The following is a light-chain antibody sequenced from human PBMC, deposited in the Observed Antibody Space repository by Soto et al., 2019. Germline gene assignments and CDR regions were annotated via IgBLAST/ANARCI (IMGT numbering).Light chain of an antibody. CDR1: QGIRND. CDR2: DAS. J-gene: IGKJ5*01. CDR3: LKHNNYPPLT. V-gene: IGKV1-17*01. Sequence: DIQMTQSPSSLSASVGDRVTITCRASQGIRNDLAWYQQKPGKAPKRLIYDASSLESGVPSRFSGSGSGTECTLTISSLQPEDFATYYCLKHNNYPPLTFGQGTRLEIK.